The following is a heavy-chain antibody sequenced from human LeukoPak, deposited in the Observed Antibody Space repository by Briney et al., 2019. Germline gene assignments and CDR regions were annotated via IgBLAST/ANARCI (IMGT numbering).Heavy chain of an antibody. V-gene: IGHV4-34*01. Sequence: SETLSLTCTVSDVSISGYYWSWIRQPPGKGLEWIGEINHSGSTNYNPSLKSRVTISVDTSKNQFSLKLSSVTAADTPVYYCARGSPLYNFDWSPPFDYWGQGTLVTVSS. CDR2: INHSGST. J-gene: IGHJ4*02. CDR1: DVSISGYY. D-gene: IGHD3-9*01. CDR3: ARGSPLYNFDWSPPFDY.